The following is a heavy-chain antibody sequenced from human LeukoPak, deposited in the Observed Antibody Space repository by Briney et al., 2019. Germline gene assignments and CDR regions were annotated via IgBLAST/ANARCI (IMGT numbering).Heavy chain of an antibody. Sequence: PGGSLRLSCAASGFTFSSYAMHWVRQAPGKGLEWVAVISYDGSNKYYADSVKGRFTISRDNSKNTLYLQMNSLRAEDTAVYYCARDHELWPQVPWGQGTLVTVSS. V-gene: IGHV3-30*04. CDR2: ISYDGSNK. D-gene: IGHD5-18*01. J-gene: IGHJ5*02. CDR1: GFTFSSYA. CDR3: ARDHELWPQVP.